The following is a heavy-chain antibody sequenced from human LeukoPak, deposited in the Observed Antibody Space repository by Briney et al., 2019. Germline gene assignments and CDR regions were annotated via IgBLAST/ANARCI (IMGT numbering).Heavy chain of an antibody. CDR2: IYYSGST. J-gene: IGHJ4*02. Sequence: SETLSLTCTVSGGSISSSSYYWGWLRQPPGKGLEWIGSIYYSGSTYYNPSLKSRVTISVDTSKNQFSLKLSSVTAADTAVYYCARSEGCSSTSCYAIDYWGQGTLVTVSS. CDR1: GGSISSSSYY. V-gene: IGHV4-39*01. CDR3: ARSEGCSSTSCYAIDY. D-gene: IGHD2-2*01.